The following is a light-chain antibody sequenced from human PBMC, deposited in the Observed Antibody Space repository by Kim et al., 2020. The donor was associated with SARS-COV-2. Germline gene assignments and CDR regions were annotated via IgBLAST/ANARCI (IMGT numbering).Light chain of an antibody. CDR3: QQHSDWPPET. J-gene: IGKJ2*01. CDR1: QSVSSN. Sequence: VAPGERATRACRASQSVSSNLAWYQQKVGQAPRLLISGASTRATGIPARFSGSGSGTEFTLTITSLQSEDFAVYYCQQHSDWPPETFGQGTKLEI. V-gene: IGKV3-15*01. CDR2: GAS.